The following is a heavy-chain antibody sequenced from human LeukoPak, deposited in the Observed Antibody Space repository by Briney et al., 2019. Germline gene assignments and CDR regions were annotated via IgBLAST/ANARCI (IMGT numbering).Heavy chain of an antibody. CDR2: IRSKANGGTP. J-gene: IGHJ4*02. V-gene: IGHV3-49*04. D-gene: IGHD3-10*01. Sequence: GGSLRLSCTASGFTFVDYAMSWVRQAPGKGLEWGGFIRSKANGGTPDHAASVKGRFTISRDNSKSIAYLQMNSLKIEDTAVYYCTREKMYYYGSDYWGQGTLVTVSS. CDR1: GFTFVDYA. CDR3: TREKMYYYGSDY.